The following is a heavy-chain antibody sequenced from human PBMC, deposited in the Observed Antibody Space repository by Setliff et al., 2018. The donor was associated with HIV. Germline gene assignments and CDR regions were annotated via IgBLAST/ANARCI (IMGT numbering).Heavy chain of an antibody. CDR3: VRHNPTVVTDGYDI. CDR1: GGSTTSSTYY. CDR2: VSYTGRT. D-gene: IGHD2-21*02. J-gene: IGHJ3*02. V-gene: IGHV4-39*01. Sequence: SETLSLTCTVSGGSTTSSTYYCGWFRQPPGRGLEWIGSVSYTGRTYYNPSLKSRVTISIDTSRNQFSLNLSSVTAADTAVYYCVRHNPTVVTDGYDIWGQGTKVTV.